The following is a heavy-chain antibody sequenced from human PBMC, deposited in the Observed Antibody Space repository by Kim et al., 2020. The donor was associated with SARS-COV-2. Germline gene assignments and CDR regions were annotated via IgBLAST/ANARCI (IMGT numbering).Heavy chain of an antibody. CDR1: GGSISSSSYY. V-gene: IGHV4-39*07. J-gene: IGHJ4*02. Sequence: SETLSLTCTVSGGSISSSSYYWGWIRQPPGKGLEWIGSIYYIGSTYYNPSLKSRVTISVDTSKNQFSLKLSSVTAADTAVYYCARVRSREHDYWGQGTLVTVSS. CDR3: ARVRSREHDY. CDR2: IYYIGST. D-gene: IGHD6-13*01.